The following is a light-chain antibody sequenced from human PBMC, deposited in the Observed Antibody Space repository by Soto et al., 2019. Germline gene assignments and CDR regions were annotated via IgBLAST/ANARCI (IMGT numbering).Light chain of an antibody. V-gene: IGKV3-20*01. Sequence: ESVFTQSPGTLSLSPGEKATLSCRASQSVSSSYLAWYQQKPGQAPRLLIYGASSRATGIPDRFSGSGSGTDFTLTVGRLEPEDFAVYYCQQFGSSSWTFGQGTKVDIK. J-gene: IGKJ1*01. CDR1: QSVSSSY. CDR3: QQFGSSSWT. CDR2: GAS.